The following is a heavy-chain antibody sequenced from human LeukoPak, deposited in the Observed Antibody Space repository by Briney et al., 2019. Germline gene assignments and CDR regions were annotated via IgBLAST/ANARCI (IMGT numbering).Heavy chain of an antibody. CDR3: ARTGIPLRYFDR. D-gene: IGHD3-9*01. J-gene: IGHJ4*02. CDR2: IYSGGSI. CDR1: GFSVRNNY. Sequence: GGSLRLSCAASGFSVRNNYMAWVRQAPGKGLEWVSIIYSGGSIYYAEAVEGRFSISRDGSMNMVFLEMDSLRVDDTAVYFCARTGIPLRYFDRWGQGTLVTVSS. V-gene: IGHV3-53*01.